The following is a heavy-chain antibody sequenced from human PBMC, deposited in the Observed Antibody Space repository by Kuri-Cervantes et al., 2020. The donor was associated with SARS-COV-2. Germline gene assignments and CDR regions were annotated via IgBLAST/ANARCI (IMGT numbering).Heavy chain of an antibody. J-gene: IGHJ6*02. V-gene: IGHV3-73*01. CDR3: AKDQDLVVVPPAMFGMDV. Sequence: GESLKISCAASGFTFSGSAMHWVRQASGKGLEWVGRIRSKANSYATAYAASVKGRFTISRDNSKNTLYLQMNSLRAEDTAVYYCAKDQDLVVVPPAMFGMDVWGQGTTVTVSS. D-gene: IGHD2-2*01. CDR2: IRSKANSYAT. CDR1: GFTFSGSA.